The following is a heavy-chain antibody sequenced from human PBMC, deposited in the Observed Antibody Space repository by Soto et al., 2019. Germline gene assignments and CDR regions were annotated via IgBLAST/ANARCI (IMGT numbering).Heavy chain of an antibody. CDR1: GGSINSADYY. D-gene: IGHD5-18*01. CDR2: VYYSGTT. V-gene: IGHV4-30-4*01. J-gene: IGHJ6*02. Sequence: SETLSLTXTVSGGSINSADYYWNWIRQPPGRGLEWIGYVYYSGTTYYNPSLNSRATISLGTSKNQFSLTLTSVTAADTAVYYCARDNSHYYGMDVWGRGTTVTVSS. CDR3: ARDNSHYYGMDV.